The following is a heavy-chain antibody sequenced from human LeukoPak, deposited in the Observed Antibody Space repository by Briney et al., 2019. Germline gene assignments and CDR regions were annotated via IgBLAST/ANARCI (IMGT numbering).Heavy chain of an antibody. J-gene: IGHJ4*02. CDR3: ARGRIYGDKSGTYYFDY. D-gene: IGHD4/OR15-4a*01. V-gene: IGHV3-21*01. CDR1: GFTFTSYS. CDR2: ISSTSNYI. Sequence: SPGGSLRLSCAASGFTFTSYSMNWVRQGPGKGLEWVSSISSTSNYIYHADSVKGRFTISRDNAKNSLYLHMNSLRAVDTAVYYCARGRIYGDKSGTYYFDYWGQGTLVTVSS.